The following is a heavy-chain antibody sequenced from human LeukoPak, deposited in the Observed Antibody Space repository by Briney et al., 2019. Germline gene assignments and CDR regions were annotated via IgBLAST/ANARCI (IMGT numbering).Heavy chain of an antibody. CDR1: GXTFSSYW. CDR3: ARDLSITMVRGVIMRGNWFDP. CDR2: INSDGSST. Sequence: GGSLRLSCAASGXTFSSYWMHWVRQAPGKGLVWVSRINSDGSSTSYADSVKGRFTISRDNAKNTLYLQMNSLRAEDTAVYYCARDLSITMVRGVIMRGNWFDPWGQGTLVTVSS. V-gene: IGHV3-74*01. J-gene: IGHJ5*02. D-gene: IGHD3-10*01.